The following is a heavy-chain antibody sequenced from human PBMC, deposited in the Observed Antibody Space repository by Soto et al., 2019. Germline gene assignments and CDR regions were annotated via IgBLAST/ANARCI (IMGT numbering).Heavy chain of an antibody. D-gene: IGHD2-2*02. CDR3: ARGRYCSSTSCYTNYYYYGMDV. Sequence: SETLSLTCTVSGGSISSYYWSWIRQPPGKGLEWIGYIYYSGSTNYNPSLKSRVTISVDTSKNQFSLKLSSVTAADTAVYYCARGRYCSSTSCYTNYYYYGMDVWGQGTTVTVSS. CDR1: GGSISSYY. CDR2: IYYSGST. V-gene: IGHV4-59*01. J-gene: IGHJ6*02.